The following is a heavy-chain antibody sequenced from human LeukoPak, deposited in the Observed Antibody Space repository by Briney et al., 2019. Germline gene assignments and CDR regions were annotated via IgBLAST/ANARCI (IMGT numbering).Heavy chain of an antibody. J-gene: IGHJ4*02. CDR1: GYTFTGYY. V-gene: IGHV1-2*02. Sequence: ASVKVSCKASGYTFTGYYMHWVRQAPGQGLEWMGCINPNSGGTNYAQKFQGRVTMTRDTSISTAYMELSRLRSDDTAVYYCAREGVAVAVGGDYFDYWGQGTLVTVSS. D-gene: IGHD6-19*01. CDR3: AREGVAVAVGGDYFDY. CDR2: INPNSGGT.